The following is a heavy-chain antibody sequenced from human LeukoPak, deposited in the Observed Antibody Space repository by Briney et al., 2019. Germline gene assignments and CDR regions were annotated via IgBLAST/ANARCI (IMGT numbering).Heavy chain of an antibody. CDR1: AYTFTSYG. Sequence: GASVKVSCKASAYTFTSYGIIWVRQAPGQGLEWMGWISAYNGNTNYAQKLQGRVTRTTDTSTGTAYMELRSLRSDDTAVYYCARDAGGIVTMIVVAKDAFDIWGQGTMVTVSS. J-gene: IGHJ3*02. CDR3: ARDAGGIVTMIVVAKDAFDI. V-gene: IGHV1-18*01. D-gene: IGHD3-22*01. CDR2: ISAYNGNT.